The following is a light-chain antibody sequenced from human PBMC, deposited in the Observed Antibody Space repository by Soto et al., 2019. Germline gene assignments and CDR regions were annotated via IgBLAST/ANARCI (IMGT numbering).Light chain of an antibody. Sequence: QSVLTQPXSVSGAPGQXXTIXCTGSSSNIGAGYDVQWYQQLPGTVPKLLIYASNNRPSGVPDRFSGSKSDXXASXAXTGLQXXDEADYYXXSFDSSLTVWVF. CDR2: ASN. J-gene: IGLJ3*02. CDR3: XSFDSSLTVWV. V-gene: IGLV1-40*01. CDR1: SSNIGAGYD.